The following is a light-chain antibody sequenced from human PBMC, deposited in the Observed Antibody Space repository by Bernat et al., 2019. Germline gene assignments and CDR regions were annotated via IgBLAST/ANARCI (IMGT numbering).Light chain of an antibody. CDR3: QQSYSTPT. Sequence: DIQLTQSPSSLSASAGDRVTIACRASQSINIYLNWYQHKPGKVPNLLIYAASNLQNGVPSRFSGSGSGTDFTLTISSLQVEDFATYYCQQSYSTPTFGQGTKLEIK. CDR2: AAS. J-gene: IGKJ2*01. CDR1: QSINIY. V-gene: IGKV1-39*01.